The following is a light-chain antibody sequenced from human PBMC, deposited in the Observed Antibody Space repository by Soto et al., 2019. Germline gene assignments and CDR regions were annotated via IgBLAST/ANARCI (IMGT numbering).Light chain of an antibody. CDR3: QQYNSYPLT. Sequence: DIQMTQSPSSLSASVGDRVTITCRASQDISHNLAWFQLKPGKAPKSLIYAASSLHSGGPSQFIGSGSGTDFTLTISSLQPEDVATYYCQQYNSYPLTFGGWTKVDI. CDR2: AAS. CDR1: QDISHN. J-gene: IGKJ4*01. V-gene: IGKV1-16*02.